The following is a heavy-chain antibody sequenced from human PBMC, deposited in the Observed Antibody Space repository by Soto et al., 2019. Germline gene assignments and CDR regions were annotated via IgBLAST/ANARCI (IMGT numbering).Heavy chain of an antibody. V-gene: IGHV1-69*02. CDR1: GGTFSSYT. CDR2: IIPILGIA. Sequence: SVKVSCKASGGTFSSYTISWVRQAPGQGLEWMGRIIPILGIANYAQKFQGRVTITADKSTSTAYMELSSLRSEDTAVYYCARGEESYDILSGHLYYCYHGMEVWGQGTTVTVPS. CDR3: ARGEESYDILSGHLYYCYHGMEV. J-gene: IGHJ6*02. D-gene: IGHD3-9*01.